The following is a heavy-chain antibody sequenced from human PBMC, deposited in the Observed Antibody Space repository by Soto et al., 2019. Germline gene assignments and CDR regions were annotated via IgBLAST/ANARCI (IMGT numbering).Heavy chain of an antibody. V-gene: IGHV3-23*01. D-gene: IGHD3-3*01. CDR3: TKGDSSGYFDPSSGYSTPDY. J-gene: IGHJ4*02. CDR1: GFIFKDFA. CDR2: ITTSDDIT. Sequence: EVQLFESGGGLVEPGGSLRLSCAASGFIFKDFAMSWVRQAPGKGLEWVSAITTSDDITYSADSVRGRFTISRDNSANTLFLQMSSLRGDDTATYYCTKGDSSGYFDPSSGYSTPDYWGQGTLVTVSS.